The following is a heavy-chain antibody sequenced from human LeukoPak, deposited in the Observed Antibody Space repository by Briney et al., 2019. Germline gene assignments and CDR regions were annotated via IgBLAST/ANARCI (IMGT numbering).Heavy chain of an antibody. Sequence: PSETLSLTCTVSGASISSYYWSWIRQPPGKGLEWIGYIYYSGSTNYNPSLKSRVTISVDTSKNQFSLTLSSVTAADTAVDYCARHRYYYDSSGYYYQHWGQGTLVTVSS. CDR3: ARHRYYYDSSGYYYQH. J-gene: IGHJ1*01. V-gene: IGHV4-59*01. CDR2: IYYSGST. CDR1: GASISSYY. D-gene: IGHD3-22*01.